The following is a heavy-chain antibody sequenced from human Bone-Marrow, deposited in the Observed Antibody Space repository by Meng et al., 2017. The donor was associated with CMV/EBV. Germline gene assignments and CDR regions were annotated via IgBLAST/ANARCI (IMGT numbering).Heavy chain of an antibody. CDR2: IRSRASGGAI. CDR1: GFTFADYA. Sequence: GSLRPSCTTSGFTFADYALAWVRQAPGKGLEWVSHIRSRASGGAIEYAASVKGRFSLSRDDSTNLAYLQIYSLKTEDTAVYYCTRWMYTSAFDYWGQGTLVTVSS. J-gene: IGHJ4*02. CDR3: TRWMYTSAFDY. D-gene: IGHD6-25*01. V-gene: IGHV3-49*04.